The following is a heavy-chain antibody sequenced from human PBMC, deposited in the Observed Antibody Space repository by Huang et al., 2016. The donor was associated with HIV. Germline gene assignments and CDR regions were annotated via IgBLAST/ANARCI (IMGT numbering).Heavy chain of an antibody. CDR3: AKDSDSYEGLTRDTDLDH. D-gene: IGHD3-16*01. J-gene: IGHJ4*02. CDR2: LGDDGNEE. Sequence: VQLVEFGGVVVQPGGSLRLSCATSGFSFSRYGMHWVRQVPGCGVEWVACLGDDGNEEYDIGSVEGRFTITRDTSKNTLDLEMNSLGPEETAMYYCAKDSDSYEGLTRDTDLDHWGQGTLVIVSA. CDR1: GFSFSRYG. V-gene: IGHV3-30*02.